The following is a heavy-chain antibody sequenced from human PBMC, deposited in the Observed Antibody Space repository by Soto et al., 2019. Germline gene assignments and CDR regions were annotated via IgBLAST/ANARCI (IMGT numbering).Heavy chain of an antibody. D-gene: IGHD2-15*01. CDR3: AREDCSGGSCYSLRAYHYYGMDV. CDR2: IIPIFGTA. Sequence: QVQLVQSGAEVKKPGSSVKVSCKASGGTFSSYAISWVRQAPGQGLEWMGGIIPIFGTANYAQKFQGRVTITADESTSTAYMELSSLRSEDTAVYYCAREDCSGGSCYSLRAYHYYGMDVWGQGTTVTVSS. V-gene: IGHV1-69*01. CDR1: GGTFSSYA. J-gene: IGHJ6*02.